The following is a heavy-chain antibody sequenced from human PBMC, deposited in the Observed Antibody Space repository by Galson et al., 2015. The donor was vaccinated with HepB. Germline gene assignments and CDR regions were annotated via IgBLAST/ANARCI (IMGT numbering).Heavy chain of an antibody. V-gene: IGHV3-30*18. Sequence: SLRLSCAASGFTFSSYGMHWVRQAPGKGLEWVAVISYDGSNKYYADSVKGRFTISRDNSKNTLYLQMNSLRAEDTAVYYCAKGGRRPIAAAGYFDYWGQGTLVTVSS. CDR1: GFTFSSYG. CDR2: ISYDGSNK. J-gene: IGHJ4*02. CDR3: AKGGRRPIAAAGYFDY. D-gene: IGHD6-13*01.